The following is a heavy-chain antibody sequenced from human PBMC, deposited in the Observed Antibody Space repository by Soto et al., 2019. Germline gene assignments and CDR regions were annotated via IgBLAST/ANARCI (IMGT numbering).Heavy chain of an antibody. CDR3: ARDKWDYDSSGYHDY. CDR1: GFTFSSYG. Sequence: QVQLVESGGGVVQPGRSLRLSCAASGFTFSSYGMHWVRQAPGKGLEWVAVIWSDGSNQYYADSVKGRFTISRDNSNNTLYLQRNSLRAEDTAVYYCARDKWDYDSSGYHDYWGQGTLVTVSS. CDR2: IWSDGSNQ. J-gene: IGHJ4*02. V-gene: IGHV3-33*01. D-gene: IGHD3-22*01.